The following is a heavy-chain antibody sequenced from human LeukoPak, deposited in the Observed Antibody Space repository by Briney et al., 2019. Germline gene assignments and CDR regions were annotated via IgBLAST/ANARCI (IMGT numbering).Heavy chain of an antibody. D-gene: IGHD5/OR15-5a*01. V-gene: IGHV4-59*01. Sequence: SETLSLTCTVSGGSISSYYWSWIRQPPGKGLEWIGYIYYSGSTNYNPSLKSRVTISVDTSKNQFSLKLSSVTAADTAVYYCALMSTIFKSVDYWGQGTLVTVSS. CDR2: IYYSGST. CDR1: GGSISSYY. CDR3: ALMSTIFKSVDY. J-gene: IGHJ4*02.